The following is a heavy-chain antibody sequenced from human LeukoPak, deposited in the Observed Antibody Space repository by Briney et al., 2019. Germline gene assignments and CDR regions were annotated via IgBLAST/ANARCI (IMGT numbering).Heavy chain of an antibody. CDR3: ARESYDILTGYRFGYFDY. J-gene: IGHJ4*02. CDR2: IIPIFGTA. V-gene: IGHV1-69*05. CDR1: GGTFSSYA. D-gene: IGHD3-9*01. Sequence: ASVKVSCKASGGTFSSYAISWVRQAPGQGLEWMGGIIPIFGTANYAQKFQGRVTITTDESTSTAYMELSSLRSEDTAVYYCARESYDILTGYRFGYFDYWGQGTLVTVSS.